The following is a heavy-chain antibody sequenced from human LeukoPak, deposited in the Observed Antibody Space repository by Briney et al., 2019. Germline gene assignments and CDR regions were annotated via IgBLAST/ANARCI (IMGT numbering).Heavy chain of an antibody. CDR3: ARPPGDCSSTSCYVYYYYYMGV. J-gene: IGHJ6*03. CDR2: LTGAGGTT. D-gene: IGHD2-2*01. Sequence: PGGSLRLSCAASGFTFSSYAMSWVRQAPGRGLEWVSALTGAGGTTYYADSAKGRFTISRDNSKNTLFLQMESLRAEDTAVYYCARPPGDCSSTSCYVYYYYYMGVWSKGTTVTVSS. V-gene: IGHV3-23*01. CDR1: GFTFSSYA.